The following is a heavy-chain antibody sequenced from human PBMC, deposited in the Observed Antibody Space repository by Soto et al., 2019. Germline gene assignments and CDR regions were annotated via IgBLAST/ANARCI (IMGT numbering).Heavy chain of an antibody. CDR3: ARSYYYGSGSYYFDY. Sequence: SETLSLTCTVSGGSTSSYYWSWIRQPPGKGLEWIGYIYYSGSTNYNPSLKSRVTISVDTSKNQFSLKLSSVTAADTAVYYRARSYYYGSGSYYFDYWGQGTLVTVSS. D-gene: IGHD3-10*01. CDR1: GGSTSSYY. V-gene: IGHV4-59*01. J-gene: IGHJ4*02. CDR2: IYYSGST.